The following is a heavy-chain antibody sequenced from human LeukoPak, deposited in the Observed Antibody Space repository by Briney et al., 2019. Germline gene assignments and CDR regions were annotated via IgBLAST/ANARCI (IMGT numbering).Heavy chain of an antibody. V-gene: IGHV3-30-3*01. CDR1: GFTFSSYA. Sequence: GRSLRLSCAASGFTFSSYAMHWVRQAPGKGLEWVAVISYDGSNKYYADSVKGRFTISRDNSKNTLYLQMNSLRAEDTAVYYCARGDYDSSGYQEVYYFDYWGQGTLVTVSS. J-gene: IGHJ4*02. D-gene: IGHD3-22*01. CDR3: ARGDYDSSGYQEVYYFDY. CDR2: ISYDGSNK.